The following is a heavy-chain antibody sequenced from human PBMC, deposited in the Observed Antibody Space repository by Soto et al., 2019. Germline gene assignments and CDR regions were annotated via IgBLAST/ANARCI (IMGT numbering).Heavy chain of an antibody. D-gene: IGHD3-3*01. V-gene: IGHV6-1*01. CDR1: GDSVSSNSAA. J-gene: IGHJ5*02. CDR2: TYYRSKWYN. CDR3: ARVGLRIFGVVFAREGFDP. Sequence: PSQTLSLTCAISGDSVSSNSAAWNWIRHSPSRGLEWLGRTYYRSKWYNDYAVSVKSRITINPDTAKNQFSLQLNSVTPEDTAVYYCARVGLRIFGVVFAREGFDPWGQGTLVTVSS.